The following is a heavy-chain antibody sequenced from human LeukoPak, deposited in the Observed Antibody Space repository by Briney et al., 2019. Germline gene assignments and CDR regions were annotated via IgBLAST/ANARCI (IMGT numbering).Heavy chain of an antibody. CDR3: ARHVGIAVAGRGAYWYMDV. J-gene: IGHJ6*03. CDR1: GGSISSSSYY. Sequence: SETLSLTCTVSGGSISSSSYYGGWIRQPPGKGLEWIGSIYYSGSTYYNPSLKSRVTISVDTSKNQFSLKLSSVTAADTAVYYCARHVGIAVAGRGAYWYMDVWGKGTTVTVSS. D-gene: IGHD6-19*01. V-gene: IGHV4-39*01. CDR2: IYYSGST.